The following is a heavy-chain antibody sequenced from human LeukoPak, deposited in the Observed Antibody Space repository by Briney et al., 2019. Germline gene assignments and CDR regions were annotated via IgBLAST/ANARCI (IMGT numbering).Heavy chain of an antibody. CDR1: GGSISSSSYY. CDR2: IYYSGST. V-gene: IGHV4-39*07. Sequence: SETLSLTCTVSGGSISSSSYYWGWIRQPPGKGLEWIGSIYYSGSTYYNPSLKSRVTISVDKSKNQFSLKLSSVTAADTAFYFCARAGGRDFHFDSWGQGTLVTVSS. D-gene: IGHD5-12*01. CDR3: ARAGGRDFHFDS. J-gene: IGHJ4*02.